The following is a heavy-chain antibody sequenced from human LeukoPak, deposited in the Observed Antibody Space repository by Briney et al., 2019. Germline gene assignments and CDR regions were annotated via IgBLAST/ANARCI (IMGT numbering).Heavy chain of an antibody. Sequence: GGSLRLTCTASGFIVTNNYINWVRQAPGKGLEWVSLVYSGGSTYYADSVKGRFTISRDNSKNMVYLQMNSLRAEDTAMYYCARDPPAVLIDTYGWGQGTLVTVSS. CDR3: ARDPPAVLIDTYG. D-gene: IGHD2-8*01. CDR2: VYSGGST. J-gene: IGHJ4*02. CDR1: GFIVTNNY. V-gene: IGHV3-66*01.